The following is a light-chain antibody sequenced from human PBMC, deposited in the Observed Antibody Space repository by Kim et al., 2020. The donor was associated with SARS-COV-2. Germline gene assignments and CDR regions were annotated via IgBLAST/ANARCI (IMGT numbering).Light chain of an antibody. Sequence: SSELTQDPAVSVALGQTVRITCQGDSLRSYYASWYQQKPGQAPVLVIYGTNNRPSGIPDRFSGSSSGNTASLTITGDQAEDEADYYCTSLDRSVNHLVFG. CDR1: SLRSYY. CDR2: GTN. V-gene: IGLV3-19*01. J-gene: IGLJ3*02. CDR3: TSLDRSVNHLV.